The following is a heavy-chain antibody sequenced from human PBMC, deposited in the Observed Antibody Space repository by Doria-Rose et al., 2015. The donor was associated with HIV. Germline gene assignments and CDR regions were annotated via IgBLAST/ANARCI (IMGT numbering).Heavy chain of an antibody. Sequence: QITLKESGPVLVKPTETLTLTCTVSGVSLSSPGMGVSWIRQPPGKALEWLANNFSDDERSYKTSLQSRLTISKGTSKSQVVLIMTDMDPVDTATYYCARIKSSRWYHKYYFDFWGQGTLVIVSA. CDR2: NFSDDER. V-gene: IGHV2-26*01. CDR3: ARIKSSRWYHKYYFDF. D-gene: IGHD6-13*01. J-gene: IGHJ4*02. CDR1: GVSLSSPGMG.